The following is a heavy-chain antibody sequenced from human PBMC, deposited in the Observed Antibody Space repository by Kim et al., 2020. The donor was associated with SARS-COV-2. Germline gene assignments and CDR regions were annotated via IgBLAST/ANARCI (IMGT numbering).Heavy chain of an antibody. Sequence: SETLSLTWTVSGYSISSGYYWGWIRQPPGKGLEWIGSIYHSGSTYYNPSLKSRVTISVDTSKNQFSLKLSSVTAADTAVYYCARAWYYDSSGPVGVWGQGTLVTVSS. J-gene: IGHJ4*02. V-gene: IGHV4-38-2*02. CDR3: ARAWYYDSSGPVGV. CDR2: IYHSGST. D-gene: IGHD3-22*01. CDR1: GYSISSGYY.